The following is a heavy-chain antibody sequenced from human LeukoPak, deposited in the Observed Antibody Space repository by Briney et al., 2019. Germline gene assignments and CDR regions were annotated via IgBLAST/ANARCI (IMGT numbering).Heavy chain of an antibody. CDR3: AKEPLYYY. CDR1: GFTFSSYT. J-gene: IGHJ4*02. Sequence: GGTLRLSCAASGFTFSSYTMSWVRQAPGQGLEWVSAISGSGDTTYYADSVKGRFTISRDNSKNTLYLQMNSLRAEDTAVYYCAKEPLYYYWGQGTLVTVSS. CDR2: ISGSGDTT. V-gene: IGHV3-23*01. D-gene: IGHD2-21*01.